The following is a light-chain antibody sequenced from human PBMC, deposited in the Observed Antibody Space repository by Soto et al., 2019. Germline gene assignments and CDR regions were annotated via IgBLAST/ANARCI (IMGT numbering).Light chain of an antibody. J-gene: IGKJ4*01. CDR2: DAS. V-gene: IGKV3-11*01. Sequence: EIVLTQSPATLSLSPGERATLSCRASQGVDFFAWYQQKPGQAPRLLIYDASIRVTGITARFSGSGSWTDFTLTISSLEPDDSVVYYCQQRCNWPLTFGGGTKVEIK. CDR1: QGVDF. CDR3: QQRCNWPLT.